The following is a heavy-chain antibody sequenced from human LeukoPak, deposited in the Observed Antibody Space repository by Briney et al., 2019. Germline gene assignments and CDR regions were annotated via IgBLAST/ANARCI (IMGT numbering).Heavy chain of an antibody. CDR3: AKAYGSLYYYGLDV. Sequence: GGSLRLSCAASGFTFSSYWMHWVRQAPGKGLEWVSGISWNSGSIGYADSVKGRFTISRDNAKNSLYLQMNSLRAEDTALYYCAKAYGSLYYYGLDVWGQGTTVTVSS. D-gene: IGHD3-10*01. CDR1: GFTFSSYW. CDR2: ISWNSGSI. J-gene: IGHJ6*02. V-gene: IGHV3-9*01.